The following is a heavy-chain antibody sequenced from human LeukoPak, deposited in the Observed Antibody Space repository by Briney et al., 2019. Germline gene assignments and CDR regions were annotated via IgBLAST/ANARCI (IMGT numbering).Heavy chain of an antibody. V-gene: IGHV3-48*04. D-gene: IGHD6-13*01. CDR2: ISSSSSTI. CDR3: ARVSGQLVPYFDY. J-gene: IGHJ4*02. CDR1: GFTFSSYS. Sequence: GGSLRLSCAASGFTFSSYSMNWVRQAPGKGLEWVAYISSSSSTIYYGDSVKGRFTISRDNAKNSLYLQMNSLRAEDTAVYYCARVSGQLVPYFDYWGQGTLVTVSS.